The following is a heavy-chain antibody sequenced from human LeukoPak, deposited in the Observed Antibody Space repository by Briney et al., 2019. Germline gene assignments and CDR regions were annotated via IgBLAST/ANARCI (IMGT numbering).Heavy chain of an antibody. D-gene: IGHD1-7*01. CDR1: GFTFSSYA. V-gene: IGHV3-23*01. CDR3: AKDFQSELNWNYEGFDY. J-gene: IGHJ4*02. Sequence: GGSLRLSCAASGFTFSSYAMSWVRQAPGKGLEWVSAISGSGGSTYYADSVKGRFTISRDNSKNTLYLQMNSLRAEDTAVYYCAKDFQSELNWNYEGFDYWGQGTLVTVSS. CDR2: ISGSGGST.